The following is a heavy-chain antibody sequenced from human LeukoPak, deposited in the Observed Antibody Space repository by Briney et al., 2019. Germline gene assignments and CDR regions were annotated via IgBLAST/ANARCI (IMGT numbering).Heavy chain of an antibody. Sequence: PSETLSPTCAFYGASFSGYYWRWIRQPPGKGLEWIGEINHSGITTYNPSLKSRVTISVDTSKKQFSLKLNSVTAADTAVYYCAISHKWLLLDYWGQGTLVTVSS. V-gene: IGHV4-34*01. CDR3: AISHKWLLLDY. CDR2: INHSGIT. J-gene: IGHJ4*02. D-gene: IGHD2-15*01. CDR1: GASFSGYY.